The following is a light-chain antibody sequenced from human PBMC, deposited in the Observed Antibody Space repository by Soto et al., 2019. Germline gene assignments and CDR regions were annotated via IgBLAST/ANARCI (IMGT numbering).Light chain of an antibody. CDR3: QQYKNWPRT. CDR2: GAS. CDR1: QSVSSN. Sequence: EIVMTQSPATLYVSPGERATLSCRASQSVSSNLAWHQQKPGQAPRLLIYGASTRANGIPARFSGSGSGTEFTLTITSLQSEDFAVYYCQQYKNWPRTFGQGTKVEIK. V-gene: IGKV3-15*01. J-gene: IGKJ1*01.